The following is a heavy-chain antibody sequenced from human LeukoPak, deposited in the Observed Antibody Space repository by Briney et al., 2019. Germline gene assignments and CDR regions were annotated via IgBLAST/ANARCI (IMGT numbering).Heavy chain of an antibody. CDR1: QFTFSDYT. CDR3: ARYVYGVVTSFDY. V-gene: IGHV3-21*01. J-gene: IGHJ4*02. D-gene: IGHD3-3*01. Sequence: PGGSLRLSCAASQFTFSDYTMNWVRRAPGKGLEWVSSISTRSGYIYYAESVKGRFTISRDNAKNSLYLQMNSLRAEDTAVYYCARYVYGVVTSFDYWGQGTLVTASS. CDR2: ISTRSGYI.